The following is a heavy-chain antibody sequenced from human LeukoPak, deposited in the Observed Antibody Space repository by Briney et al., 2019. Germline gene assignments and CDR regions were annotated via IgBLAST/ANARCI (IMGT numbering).Heavy chain of an antibody. CDR3: ARVGYSSGLGGAFDI. CDR2: IFSGAST. V-gene: IGHV3-66*01. D-gene: IGHD6-19*01. J-gene: IGHJ3*02. Sequence: GGSLRLSCVASGLSVSSNDMSWVRPAPGKGPEWVSSIFSGASTYYADSVKGRFTISRDISKNTIYLQMNSLRVEDTAVYHCARVGYSSGLGGAFDIWGQGTMVTVSS. CDR1: GLSVSSND.